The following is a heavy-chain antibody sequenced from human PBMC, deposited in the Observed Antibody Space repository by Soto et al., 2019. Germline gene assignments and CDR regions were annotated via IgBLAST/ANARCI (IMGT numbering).Heavy chain of an antibody. CDR3: ARNNGRENYYDSSGYWYSFDY. CDR1: GGSISSDY. D-gene: IGHD3-22*01. V-gene: IGHV4-59*01. J-gene: IGHJ4*02. Sequence: PSETLSLTCTVSGGSISSDYWSWIRQPPGKGLEWIGYIYYSGSTNYNPSLKSRVTISVDTSKNQFSLKLSSVTAADTAVYYCARNNGRENYYDSSGYWYSFDYWGQGTLVTVSS. CDR2: IYYSGST.